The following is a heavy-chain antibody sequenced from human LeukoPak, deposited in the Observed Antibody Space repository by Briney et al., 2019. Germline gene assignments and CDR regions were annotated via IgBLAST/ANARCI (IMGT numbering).Heavy chain of an antibody. CDR3: ARVAYDVLTGYENYYDY. CDR2: IRYDGSNK. CDR1: GFTFSSYG. D-gene: IGHD3-9*01. Sequence: PGGSLRLSRAASGFTFSSYGIHWVRQAPGKGLEGVAFIRYDGSNKYHADSVKGRFTISRDNSKNTVYLQMNSLRADDTAVYYCARVAYDVLTGYENYYDYWGQGTLVTVSS. V-gene: IGHV3-30*02. J-gene: IGHJ4*02.